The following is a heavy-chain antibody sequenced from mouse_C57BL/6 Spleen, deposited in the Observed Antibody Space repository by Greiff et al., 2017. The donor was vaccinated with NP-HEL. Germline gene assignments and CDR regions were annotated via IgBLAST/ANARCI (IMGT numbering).Heavy chain of an antibody. D-gene: IGHD2-3*01. CDR1: GYTFTSYW. Sequence: QVQLQQPGTELVKPGASVTLSCKASGYTFTSYWMHWVKQRPGQGLEWIGNINPSNGGTNYNEKFKSKATLTVDKSSSTAYMQLSSLTSEDSAVYYCARSGRRLLPFAYWGQGTLVTVSA. CDR2: INPSNGGT. V-gene: IGHV1-53*01. CDR3: ARSGRRLLPFAY. J-gene: IGHJ3*01.